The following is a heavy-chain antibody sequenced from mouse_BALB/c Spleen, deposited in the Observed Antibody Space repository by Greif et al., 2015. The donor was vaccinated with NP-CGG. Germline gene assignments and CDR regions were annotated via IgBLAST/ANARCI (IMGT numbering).Heavy chain of an antibody. CDR3: ASYGNRALFAY. CDR2: IWGDGST. Sequence: QVQLQQSGPGLVAPSQSLSITCTVSGFSLTGYGVNWVRQPPGKGLEWLGMIWGDGSTDYNSALKSRLSISKDNSKSQVFLKMNSPQTDDTARYYCASYGNRALFAYWGQGTLVTVSA. V-gene: IGHV2-6-7*01. J-gene: IGHJ3*01. CDR1: GFSLTGYG. D-gene: IGHD2-1*01.